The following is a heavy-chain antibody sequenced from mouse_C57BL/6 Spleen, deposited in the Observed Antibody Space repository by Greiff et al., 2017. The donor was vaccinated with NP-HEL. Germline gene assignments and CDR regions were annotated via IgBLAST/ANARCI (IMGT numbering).Heavy chain of an antibody. J-gene: IGHJ1*03. CDR2: IYPGDGDT. CDR3: ARWGTTVVATPFDV. V-gene: IGHV1-80*01. D-gene: IGHD1-1*01. CDR1: GYAFSSYW. Sequence: VQGVESGAELVKPGASVKISCKASGYAFSSYWMNWVKQRPGKGLEWIGQIYPGDGDTNYNGKFKGKATLTADKSSSTAYMQLSSLTSEDSAVYFCARWGTTVVATPFDVWGTGTTVTVSS.